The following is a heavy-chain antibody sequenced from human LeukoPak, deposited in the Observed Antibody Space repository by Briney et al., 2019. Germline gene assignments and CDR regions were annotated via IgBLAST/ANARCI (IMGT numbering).Heavy chain of an antibody. V-gene: IGHV3-66*01. CDR2: IYSGGST. CDR1: GFTFTSSW. J-gene: IGHJ3*02. CDR3: ARVDRDDSSDKGAFDI. Sequence: GGSLRLSCAASGFTFTSSWMSWVRQAPGKGLEWVSVIYSGGSTYYADSVKGRFTISRDNSKNTLYLQMNSLRAEDTAVYYCARVDRDDSSDKGAFDIWGQGTMVTVSS. D-gene: IGHD3-22*01.